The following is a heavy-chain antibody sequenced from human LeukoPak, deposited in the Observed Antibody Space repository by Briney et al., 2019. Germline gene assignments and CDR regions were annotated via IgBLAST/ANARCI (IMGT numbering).Heavy chain of an antibody. CDR1: GYTFTSYG. D-gene: IGHD6-13*01. V-gene: IGHV1-18*01. CDR2: ISAYNGNT. CDR3: ARSIAAGDYNWFDP. Sequence: ASVKVSCKASGYTFTSYGISWVRQAPGQGIEWMGWISAYNGNTNYAQKLQGRVTMTTDTSTSTAYMELRSLRSDDTAVYYCARSIAAGDYNWFDPWGQGTLVTVSS. J-gene: IGHJ5*02.